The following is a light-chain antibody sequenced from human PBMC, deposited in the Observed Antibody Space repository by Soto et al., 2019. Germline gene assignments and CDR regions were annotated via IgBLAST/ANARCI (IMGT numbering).Light chain of an antibody. CDR1: QTITNNY. Sequence: EIVLTQSPGILSLSPGERATLSCRASQTITNNYLAWYQQKPGQAPRLLISGASNRATGIPDRFSGSGSGTDFTLIINRLEPEDFAVYYCQHYVTSRLTFGGGTKVEIK. V-gene: IGKV3-20*01. J-gene: IGKJ4*01. CDR2: GAS. CDR3: QHYVTSRLT.